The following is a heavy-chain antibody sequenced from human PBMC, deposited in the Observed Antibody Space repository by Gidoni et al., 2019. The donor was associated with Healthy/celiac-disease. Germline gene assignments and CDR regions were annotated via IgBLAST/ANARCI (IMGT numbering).Heavy chain of an antibody. V-gene: IGHV4-39*07. Sequence: QLQLQESGPGLVKPSETLSLTCTVSGGSISSSSYYWGWIRQPPGKGLEWIGSIYYSGSTYYNPSLKSRVTISVDTSKNQFSLKLSAVTAADTAVYYCARVRTYYDSSGPEYFQHWGQGTLVTVSS. CDR3: ARVRTYYDSSGPEYFQH. J-gene: IGHJ1*01. CDR2: IYYSGST. CDR1: GGSISSSSYY. D-gene: IGHD3-22*01.